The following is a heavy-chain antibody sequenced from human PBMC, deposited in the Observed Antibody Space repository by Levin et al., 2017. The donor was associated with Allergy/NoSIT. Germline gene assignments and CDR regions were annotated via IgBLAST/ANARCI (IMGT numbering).Heavy chain of an antibody. J-gene: IGHJ4*02. CDR1: GFTFSDYY. CDR3: ARGINPFDY. Sequence: GESLKISCAASGFTFSDYYMSWIRQAPGKGLEWVSYISSYSDSTKNDADSVKGRFTISRDNAKNSLFLQMNSLRAEDTAVYYCARGINPFDYWGQGTLVTVSS. V-gene: IGHV3-11*01. D-gene: IGHD2-15*01. CDR2: ISSYSDSTK.